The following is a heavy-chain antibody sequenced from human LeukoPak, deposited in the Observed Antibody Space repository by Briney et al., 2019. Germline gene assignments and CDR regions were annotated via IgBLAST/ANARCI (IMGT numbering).Heavy chain of an antibody. J-gene: IGHJ4*02. D-gene: IGHD2-15*01. CDR3: ARGPTGWYQGDY. V-gene: IGHV1-8*01. CDR2: MNPNSGNT. CDR1: GYTFTSYD. Sequence: ASVKVSCKASGYTFTSYDINWVRQATGQGLEWMGWMNPNSGNTGYARKFQGRVTMTRNTSISTAYMELSSLRSEDTAVYYCARGPTGWYQGDYWGQGTLVTVSS.